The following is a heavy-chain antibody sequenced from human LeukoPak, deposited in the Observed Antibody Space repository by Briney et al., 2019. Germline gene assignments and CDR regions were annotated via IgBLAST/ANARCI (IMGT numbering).Heavy chain of an antibody. V-gene: IGHV3-23*01. Sequence: PGGSLRLSCAASGITFSSYAKSWVRQAPGKGLEWVSVISGSGGTTYYADSVKGRFTISRDNSKNTLYLQMSSLRAEDTAVYYCAKKAGSRTDQYPLDYWGQGTLVTVSS. CDR1: GITFSSYA. D-gene: IGHD2-15*01. CDR2: ISGSGGTT. CDR3: AKKAGSRTDQYPLDY. J-gene: IGHJ4*02.